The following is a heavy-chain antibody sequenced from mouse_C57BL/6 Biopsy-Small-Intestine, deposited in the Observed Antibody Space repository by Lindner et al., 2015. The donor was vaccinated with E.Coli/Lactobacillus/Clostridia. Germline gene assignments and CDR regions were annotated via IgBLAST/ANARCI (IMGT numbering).Heavy chain of an antibody. V-gene: IGHV1-82*01. J-gene: IGHJ2*01. D-gene: IGHD1-1*01. CDR1: GYAFSSSW. Sequence: VQLQESGPELVKPGASVKISCKASGYAFSSSWMNWVKQRPGKGLEWIGRIYPGDGDTNYNGKFEGKATLTADKSSSTAYMQLSSLTSEDSAVYFCARHGSSSFDYWGQGTTLTVSS. CDR2: IYPGDGDT. CDR3: ARHGSSSFDY.